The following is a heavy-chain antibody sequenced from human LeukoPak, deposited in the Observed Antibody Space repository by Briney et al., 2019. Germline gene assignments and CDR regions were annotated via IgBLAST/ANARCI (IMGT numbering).Heavy chain of an antibody. V-gene: IGHV3-21*01. J-gene: IGHJ4*02. D-gene: IGHD3-9*01. CDR2: IITLSATYF. CDR1: GVTLSNYA. Sequence: GGSLRLSCVASGVTLSNYAMSWARQAPGRGLEWVSSIITLSATYFYYADSVKGRFTISRDNAKNSLYLQMDSLRAEDTAVYYCARDFDRSGDYHHFDVWGQGTLVTVSS. CDR3: ARDFDRSGDYHHFDV.